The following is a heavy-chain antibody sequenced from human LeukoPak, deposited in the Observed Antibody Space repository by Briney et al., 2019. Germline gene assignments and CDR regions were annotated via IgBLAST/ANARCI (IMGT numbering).Heavy chain of an antibody. D-gene: IGHD2-21*02. CDR2: IHYGGTT. CDR3: TRDIGDFVSDF. V-gene: IGHV4-39*02. CDR1: GGSIGSGYY. J-gene: IGHJ4*02. Sequence: KPSETQSLTCTVSGGSIGSGYYWAWIRQPPGKGLEWIGSIHYGGTTHYNPSLQSRVTISADTSKNQFALDLRSVTAADTAVYYCTRDIGDFVSDFWGQGTLVTVSS.